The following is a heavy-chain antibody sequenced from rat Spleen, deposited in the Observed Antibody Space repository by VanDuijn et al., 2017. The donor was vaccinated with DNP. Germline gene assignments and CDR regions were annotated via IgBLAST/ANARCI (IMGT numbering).Heavy chain of an antibody. CDR2: ISFIGST. CDR1: GYSITSTY. V-gene: IGHV3-1*01. D-gene: IGHD1-6*01. J-gene: IGHJ2*01. CDR3: ARSSSILDYFNY. Sequence: EVQLQESGPGLVKPSQSLSLTCSVTGYSITSTYWGWIRKFPGNKMEWMGYISFIGSTSYHPSLKSRFTITRDTSKNQFFLQLNSVTAEDTATYYCARSSSILDYFNYWGQGIMVTVSS.